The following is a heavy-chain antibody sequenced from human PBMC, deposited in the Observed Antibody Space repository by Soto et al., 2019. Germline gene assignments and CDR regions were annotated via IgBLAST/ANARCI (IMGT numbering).Heavy chain of an antibody. Sequence: EVQLVESGGGPVRPGGSLKLSCAASGFNFITYSLSWVRQAPGKGLEWVASISSSAVYIDYADSVKGRFTISRDNANNSLYLQMNSLTTEDTALYYCVKDTYIMVGATHFDFWGQGTLVTVSS. D-gene: IGHD1-26*01. CDR2: ISSSAVYI. J-gene: IGHJ4*02. CDR1: GFNFITYS. CDR3: VKDTYIMVGATHFDF. V-gene: IGHV3-21*04.